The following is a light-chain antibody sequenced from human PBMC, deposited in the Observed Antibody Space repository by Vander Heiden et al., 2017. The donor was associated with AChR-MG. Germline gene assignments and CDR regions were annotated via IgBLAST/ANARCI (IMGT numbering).Light chain of an antibody. Sequence: DIQMTQSPSSLSASVGDRVTITCRASQSIRSYLNWYQQKPGKAPKVLIYAASSLQSGVPSRFSGSESGTNFTLTISSLQPEDFATYYCQQSDNTPRTFGQGTKLEIK. CDR1: QSIRSY. V-gene: IGKV1-39*01. CDR3: QQSDNTPRT. J-gene: IGKJ2*01. CDR2: AAS.